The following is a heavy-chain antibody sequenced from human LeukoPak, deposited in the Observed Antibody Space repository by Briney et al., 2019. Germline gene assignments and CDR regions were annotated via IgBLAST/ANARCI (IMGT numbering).Heavy chain of an antibody. D-gene: IGHD3-9*01. J-gene: IGHJ4*02. CDR1: GFTFTNYA. CDR2: ITGSDGTS. Sequence: PGTSLRLSCVASGFTFTNYAMSWVRQAPGKGLEWVSAITGSDGTSPYADSVKGRFTISRDNSKNTLYLQVNSLRAEDTAVYYCAKWGDYDILTGYYVPDYWGQGTLVTVSS. V-gene: IGHV3-23*01. CDR3: AKWGDYDILTGYYVPDY.